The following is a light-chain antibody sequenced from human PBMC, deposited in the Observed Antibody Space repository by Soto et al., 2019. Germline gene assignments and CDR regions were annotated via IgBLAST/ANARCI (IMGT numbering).Light chain of an antibody. Sequence: DMVLTRSPGTLSLSPGERATLSCRAIQSVSSSYLAWYQQKPGQAPRLLIYGASSRATGIPDRFSGSGSGTDFTLTISRMEPEDFAVYYCQQYGSSPETFGQGTKVDIK. V-gene: IGKV3-20*01. CDR3: QQYGSSPET. CDR2: GAS. CDR1: QSVSSSY. J-gene: IGKJ1*01.